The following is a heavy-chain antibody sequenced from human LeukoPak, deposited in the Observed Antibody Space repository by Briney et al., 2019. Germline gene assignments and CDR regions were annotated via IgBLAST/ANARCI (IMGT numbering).Heavy chain of an antibody. D-gene: IGHD3-10*01. CDR3: ARVPATYYYGSGSYYGYYYYMDV. CDR1: GFIFSDYY. Sequence: GGSLRLSCAASGFIFSDYYMSWIRQAPGKGLEWVSYISSSGSTIYYADSVKGRFTISRDNAKNSLYLQMNSLRAEDTAVYYCARVPATYYYGSGSYYGYYYYMDVWGKGTTVTISS. V-gene: IGHV3-11*01. J-gene: IGHJ6*03. CDR2: ISSSGSTI.